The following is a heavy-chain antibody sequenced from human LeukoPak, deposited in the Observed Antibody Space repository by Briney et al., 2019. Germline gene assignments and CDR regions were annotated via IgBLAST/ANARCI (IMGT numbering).Heavy chain of an antibody. J-gene: IGHJ5*02. CDR2: INSDESDT. CDR3: ARGVAGSNWFDP. CDR1: GFTFSNYW. D-gene: IGHD6-19*01. Sequence: GGSLRLSCVASGFTFSNYWMHWVRQAPGKGLIWVSRINSDESDTTYADSVKGRFTISRDNAKNTLYLQMNSLRAEDTAVYYCARGVAGSNWFDPWGQGTLVTVSS. V-gene: IGHV3-74*01.